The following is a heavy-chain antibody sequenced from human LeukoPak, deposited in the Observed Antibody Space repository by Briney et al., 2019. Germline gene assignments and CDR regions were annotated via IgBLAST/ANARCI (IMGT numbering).Heavy chain of an antibody. Sequence: ASVKVSCKASGYTFTSYGISWVRQAPGQGLEWMGWISAYNGNTNYAQKLQGRVTMTTDTSISTAYMELSRLRSDDTAVYYCARFKEVYYYDSSGSDPVGAFDIWGQGTMVTVSS. J-gene: IGHJ3*02. D-gene: IGHD3-22*01. CDR1: GYTFTSYG. CDR3: ARFKEVYYYDSSGSDPVGAFDI. V-gene: IGHV1-18*01. CDR2: ISAYNGNT.